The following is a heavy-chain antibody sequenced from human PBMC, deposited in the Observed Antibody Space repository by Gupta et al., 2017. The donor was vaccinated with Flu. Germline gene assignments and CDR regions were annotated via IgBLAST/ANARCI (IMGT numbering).Heavy chain of an antibody. Sequence: QVQLQQWGAGLLKPSETLSLTCAVYGGSFSGYYWSWIRQPPGKGLEWIGEINHSGSTNYNPSLKSRVTISVDTSKNQFSLKLSSVTAADTAVYYCARGRLKSHPLFDPWGQGTLVTVSS. D-gene: IGHD6-25*01. J-gene: IGHJ5*02. CDR3: ARGRLKSHPLFDP. CDR1: GGSFSGYY. CDR2: INHSGST. V-gene: IGHV4-34*01.